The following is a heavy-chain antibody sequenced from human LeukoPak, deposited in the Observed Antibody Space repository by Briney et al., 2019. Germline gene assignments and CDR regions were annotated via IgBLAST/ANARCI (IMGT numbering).Heavy chain of an antibody. CDR3: ATTVWTGQFPDYFDV. CDR1: GFSISGRD. Sequence: PGESLTLSCAVSGFSISGRDMTWGRQAPGKGLEWVSSIGSGGKIFYTDSVKGRFTVSRDTSKNTLFLQMNSLRAEDTAVYCCATTVWTGQFPDYFDVWGQGALVTVSS. V-gene: IGHV3-69-1*02. CDR2: IGSGGKI. D-gene: IGHD1-1*01. J-gene: IGHJ4*02.